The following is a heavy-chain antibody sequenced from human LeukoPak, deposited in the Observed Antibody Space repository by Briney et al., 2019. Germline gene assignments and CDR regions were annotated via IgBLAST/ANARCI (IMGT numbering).Heavy chain of an antibody. V-gene: IGHV3-48*04. CDR1: GFTFSSYS. Sequence: GGSLRLSCAASGFTFSSYSMNWVRQAAGKGLEWVSYISTSSSTIYYADSVKGRFTISRDNARNSLYLQMDSLRAEDTAVYYCARELKTSGFDPWGQGTLVTVSS. CDR3: ARELKTSGFDP. D-gene: IGHD6-19*01. CDR2: ISTSSSTI. J-gene: IGHJ5*02.